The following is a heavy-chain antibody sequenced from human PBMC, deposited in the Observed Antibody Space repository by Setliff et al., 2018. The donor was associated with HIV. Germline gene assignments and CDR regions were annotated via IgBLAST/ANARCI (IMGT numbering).Heavy chain of an antibody. CDR3: ARAPTGVTNAFDI. CDR1: GGSISSTGYF. CDR2: VYTTGGT. Sequence: SETLSLTCTVSGGSISSTGYFWSWIRQPAGKGLEWIGHVYTTGGTNYNPSLESRLTISVDTSRNQFSLRLSSVTAADTAVYYCARAPTGVTNAFDIWGQGTMVTVSS. J-gene: IGHJ3*02. V-gene: IGHV4-61*09. D-gene: IGHD2-8*02.